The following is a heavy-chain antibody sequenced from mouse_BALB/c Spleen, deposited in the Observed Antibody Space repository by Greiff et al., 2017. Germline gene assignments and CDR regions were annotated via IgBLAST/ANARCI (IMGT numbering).Heavy chain of an antibody. CDR3: ARDTGTSAWFAY. Sequence: EVQGVESGGGLVKPGGSLKLSCAASGFTFSSYAMSWVRQSPEKRLEWVAEISSGGSYTYYPDTVTGRFTISRDNAKNTLYLEMSSLRSEDTAMYYCARDTGTSAWFAYWGQGTLVTVSA. CDR1: GFTFSSYA. D-gene: IGHD4-1*01. J-gene: IGHJ3*01. V-gene: IGHV5-9-4*01. CDR2: ISSGGSYT.